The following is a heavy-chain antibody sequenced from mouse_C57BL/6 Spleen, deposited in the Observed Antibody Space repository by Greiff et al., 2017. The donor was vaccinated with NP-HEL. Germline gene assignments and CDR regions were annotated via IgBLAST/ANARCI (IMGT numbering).Heavy chain of an antibody. V-gene: IGHV5-6*01. J-gene: IGHJ1*03. CDR1: GFTFSSYG. D-gene: IGHD1-1*01. CDR3: ARKNGSSPYWYFDV. Sequence: EVKLVESGGDLVKPGGSLKLSCAASGFTFSSYGMSWVRQTPDKRLEWVATISSGGSYTYYPDSVKGRFTISRDNAKNTLYLQMSRLKSEDTAMYYCARKNGSSPYWYFDVWGTGTTVTVSS. CDR2: ISSGGSYT.